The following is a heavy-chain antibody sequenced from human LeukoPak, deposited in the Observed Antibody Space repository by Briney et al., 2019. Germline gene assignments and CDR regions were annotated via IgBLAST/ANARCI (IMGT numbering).Heavy chain of an antibody. CDR2: ISYDGSNK. Sequence: PGGSLRLSCAASGFTFSSYAMHWVRQAPGKGLEWVAVISYDGSNKYYADSVKGRFTISRDNSKNTLYLQMNSLRAEDTAGYYCARDWLLTTVTSQPSFYYYGMDVWGQGTTVTVSS. D-gene: IGHD4-17*01. CDR1: GFTFSSYA. V-gene: IGHV3-30*04. J-gene: IGHJ6*02. CDR3: ARDWLLTTVTSQPSFYYYGMDV.